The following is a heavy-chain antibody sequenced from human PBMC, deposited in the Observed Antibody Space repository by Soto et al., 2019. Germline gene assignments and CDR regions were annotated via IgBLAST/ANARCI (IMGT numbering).Heavy chain of an antibody. CDR3: AREGPGFGVVSSSAFDI. J-gene: IGHJ3*02. D-gene: IGHD3-3*01. Sequence: VASVKVSCKVSGYTFTSYYMHWVRQAPGQGLEWMGIINPSGGSTSYAQKFQGRVTMTRDTSTSTVYMELSSLRSEDTAVYYCAREGPGFGVVSSSAFDIWGQGTMVTVSS. V-gene: IGHV1-46*01. CDR1: GYTFTSYY. CDR2: INPSGGST.